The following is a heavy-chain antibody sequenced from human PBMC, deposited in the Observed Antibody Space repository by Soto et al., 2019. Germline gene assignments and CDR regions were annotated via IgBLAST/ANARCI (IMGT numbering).Heavy chain of an antibody. CDR2: IYATGTT. J-gene: IGHJ5*02. Sequence: SEALSLTCTVSGASISGFYWSWVRKSAGKGLEWIGRIYATGTTDYNPSLKSRVMMSVDTSKKQFSLKLRSVTAADTAVYYCVRDGTKTLRDWFDPWGQGISVTVSS. CDR1: GASISGFY. V-gene: IGHV4-4*07. CDR3: VRDGTKTLRDWFDP. D-gene: IGHD1-1*01.